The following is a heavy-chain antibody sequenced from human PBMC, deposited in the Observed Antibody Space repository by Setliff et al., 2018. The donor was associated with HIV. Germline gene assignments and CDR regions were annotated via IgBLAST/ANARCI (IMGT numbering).Heavy chain of an antibody. J-gene: IGHJ3*02. CDR2: INPNSGGT. CDR1: GYTFIGDY. CDR3: ARGGLATGAVDI. V-gene: IGHV1-2*02. D-gene: IGHD5-12*01. Sequence: ASVKVSCKASGYTFIGDYMHWVRQAPGQGLEWMGGINPNSGGTNFAQEFQGRVTMTRDTSISTAYMELSRLRSDETAVNYCARGGLATGAVDIWGQGTMVTVSS.